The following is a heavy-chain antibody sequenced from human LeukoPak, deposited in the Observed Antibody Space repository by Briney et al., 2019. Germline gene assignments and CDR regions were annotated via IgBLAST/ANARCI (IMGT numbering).Heavy chain of an antibody. CDR1: GFSLITSGMC. Sequence: SGPALVKPTQTLTLTCTFSGFSLITSGMCVSWIRQPPGKALEWLALIDWDDDKYYSTSLKTRLTISKDTFKDQVVLTMTNMDPVDTATYYCARISAYGDYYFDYWGQGTLVTVSS. CDR3: ARISAYGDYYFDY. D-gene: IGHD4-17*01. V-gene: IGHV2-70*01. CDR2: IDWDDDK. J-gene: IGHJ4*02.